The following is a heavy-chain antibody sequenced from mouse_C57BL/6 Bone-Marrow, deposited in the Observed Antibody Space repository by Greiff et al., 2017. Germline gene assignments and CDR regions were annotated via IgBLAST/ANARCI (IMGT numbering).Heavy chain of an antibody. D-gene: IGHD2-3*01. CDR2: INPNNGGT. J-gene: IGHJ3*01. Sequence: EVKLQESGPELVKPGASVKIPCKASGYTFTDYNMDWVKQSHGQSLEWIGDINPNNGGTIYNQKFKGKATLTVDKSSSTAYMELRSLTSEDTAVXYCGRGWRFAYWGQGTLVTVSA. CDR1: GYTFTDYN. CDR3: GRGWRFAY. V-gene: IGHV1-18*01.